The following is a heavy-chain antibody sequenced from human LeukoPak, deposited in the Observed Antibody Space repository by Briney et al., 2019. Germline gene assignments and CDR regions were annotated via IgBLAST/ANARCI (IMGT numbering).Heavy chain of an antibody. Sequence: GGSLRLSCAASGFTFSSYWMHWVRQAPGKGLVWVSRINSDGSSTSYADSVKGRFTISRDNAKNTLYLQMNSLRAEDTAVYYCARDPLGYDSNGYYDYWGQGTLVTVSS. D-gene: IGHD3-22*01. CDR2: INSDGSST. CDR1: GFTFSSYW. CDR3: ARDPLGYDSNGYYDY. J-gene: IGHJ4*02. V-gene: IGHV3-74*01.